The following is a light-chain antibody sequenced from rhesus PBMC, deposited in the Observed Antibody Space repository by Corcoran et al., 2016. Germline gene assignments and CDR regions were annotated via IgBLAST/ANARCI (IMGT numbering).Light chain of an antibody. J-gene: IGKJ1*01. CDR1: QGIRSS. V-gene: IGKV1-25*01. CDR2: SAT. Sequence: DIQMTQSPSSVSASVGDRVTITCRASQGIRSSLAWYQQNPGKAPKLLIYSATTLQSGVPSRFSGSGSGTDCTLTISSLQSEDFATYYCKQYSSSPRTFGQGTKVEIK. CDR3: KQYSSSPRT.